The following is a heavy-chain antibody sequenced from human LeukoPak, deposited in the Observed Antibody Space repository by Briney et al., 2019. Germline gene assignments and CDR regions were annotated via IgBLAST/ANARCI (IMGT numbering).Heavy chain of an antibody. V-gene: IGHV3-11*01. J-gene: IGHJ3*02. CDR1: GFTFSDYY. D-gene: IGHD2-15*01. CDR3: ARDRGYCVGGSCYNDAFDI. CDR2: ISSSSGSTI. Sequence: GGSLRLSCAASGFTFSDYYMSWIRQAPGKGLEWISYISSSSGSTIFYADSVKGRFTISRDNAKKSVYLQMNSLRAEDTALYYCARDRGYCVGGSCYNDAFDIWGQGTTVTVSS.